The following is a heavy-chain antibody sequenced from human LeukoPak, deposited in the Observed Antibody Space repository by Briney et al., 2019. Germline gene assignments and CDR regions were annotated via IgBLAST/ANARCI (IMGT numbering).Heavy chain of an antibody. D-gene: IGHD6-6*01. Sequence: GASVKVSCKASGYTFTSYDINWVRQATGQGLEWMGWMNPNSGNTGYAQKFQGRVTMTRNTSISTAYMELSRLRSNDTAVYYCARDSRGAARPLGKFDYWGQGTLVTVSS. CDR2: MNPNSGNT. J-gene: IGHJ4*02. V-gene: IGHV1-8*01. CDR1: GYTFTSYD. CDR3: ARDSRGAARPLGKFDY.